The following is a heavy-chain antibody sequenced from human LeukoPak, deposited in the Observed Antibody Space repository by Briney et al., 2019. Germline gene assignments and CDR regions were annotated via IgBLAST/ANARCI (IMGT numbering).Heavy chain of an antibody. CDR3: AKLISVTSIFDY. CDR2: ISGSGGST. CDR1: GFTFSSYA. J-gene: IGHJ4*02. V-gene: IGHV3-23*01. D-gene: IGHD4-11*01. Sequence: GGSLRLSCAASGFTFSSYAMSWVRQAPGKGLEWVSAISGSGGSTYYADSVKGRFTISRDNSKNTLYLQMNGLRAEDTAVYYCAKLISVTSIFDYWGQGTLVTVSS.